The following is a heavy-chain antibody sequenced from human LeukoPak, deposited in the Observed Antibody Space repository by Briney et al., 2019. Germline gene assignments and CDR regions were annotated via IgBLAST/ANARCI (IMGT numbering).Heavy chain of an antibody. CDR1: GFTFSSYS. J-gene: IGHJ4*02. Sequence: GGSLRLSCAASGFTFSSYSMNWVRQAPGKGLEWVSSISSSSSYIYYADSVKGRFTISRDNAKNSLYLQMNSLRAEDTAVYYCARDRSSYDILNYFDYWGQGTLVTVSS. D-gene: IGHD3-9*01. CDR3: ARDRSSYDILNYFDY. CDR2: ISSSSSYI. V-gene: IGHV3-21*04.